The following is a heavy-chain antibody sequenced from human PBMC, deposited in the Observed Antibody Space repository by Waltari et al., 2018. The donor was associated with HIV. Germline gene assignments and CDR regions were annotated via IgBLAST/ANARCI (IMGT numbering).Heavy chain of an antibody. CDR2: VNTDGSTT. Sequence: EVQLVESGGGLVQPGGSLRLSCAASGFTFSHFWRHWVRQVPVKGLVLVERVNTDGSTTIDADSGKGQFTIYRDNAKDTLYLQMNNLRAEDTGVYFSARWSLDYGDYILDYWGQGTLVTVSS. J-gene: IGHJ4*02. CDR1: GFTFSHFW. CDR3: ARWSLDYGDYILDY. V-gene: IGHV3-74*01. D-gene: IGHD4-17*01.